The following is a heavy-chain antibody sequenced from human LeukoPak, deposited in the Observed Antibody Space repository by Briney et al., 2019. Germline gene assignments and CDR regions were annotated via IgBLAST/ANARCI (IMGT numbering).Heavy chain of an antibody. D-gene: IGHD3-22*01. V-gene: IGHV4-34*01. J-gene: IGHJ4*02. CDR3: ASSYYYDSSGYSIDY. CDR1: GGSISSYY. CDR2: INHSGST. Sequence: KPSETLSLTCTVSGGSISSYYWSWIRQPPGKGLEWIGEINHSGSTNYNPSLKSRVTISVDTSKNQFSLKLSSVTAADTAVYYCASSYYYDSSGYSIDYWGQGTLVTVSS.